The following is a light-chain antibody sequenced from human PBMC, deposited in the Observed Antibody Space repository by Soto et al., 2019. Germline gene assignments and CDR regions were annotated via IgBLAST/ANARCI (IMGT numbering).Light chain of an antibody. CDR2: DVS. Sequence: QSALTQPASVSGSPGQSITISCTGTSSDVGGYNYVSWYQQHPGKAPKLMIYDVSNRPSGVSNRFSGSKSGNTASLTISGLPGEGEADYYLRLYSTRSPPIFRGGTKLTV. V-gene: IGLV2-14*01. CDR3: RLYSTRSPPI. J-gene: IGLJ2*01. CDR1: SSDVGGYNY.